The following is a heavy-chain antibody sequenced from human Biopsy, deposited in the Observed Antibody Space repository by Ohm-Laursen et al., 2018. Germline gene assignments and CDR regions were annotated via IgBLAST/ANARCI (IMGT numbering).Heavy chain of an antibody. V-gene: IGHV3-7*04. Sequence: SLRLSCSAFGFTFTDYWMIWVRRAPGKGLEWVANIKQDGSEKNYVDSVKGRFTITRDNAKNSLYLQMNSLRAEDTAIYYCARGNGPSAWGQGTLVTVSS. CDR1: GFTFTDYW. CDR2: IKQDGSEK. J-gene: IGHJ5*02. D-gene: IGHD4-11*01. CDR3: ARGNGPSA.